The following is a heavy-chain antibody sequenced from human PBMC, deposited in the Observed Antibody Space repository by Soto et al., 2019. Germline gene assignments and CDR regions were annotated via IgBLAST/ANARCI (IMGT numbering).Heavy chain of an antibody. D-gene: IGHD6-19*01. CDR1: GGSFSGYY. CDR2: IYYSGST. V-gene: IGHV4-59*08. J-gene: IGHJ6*03. Sequence: SETLSLTCAVYGGSFSGYYWSWIRQPPGKGLERIGYIYYSGSTDYNPSLKSRVTISVDTSKNQFSLKLSSVTAADTAVYYCARTERIAVAGTYYYYYMDVWGKGTTVTVSS. CDR3: ARTERIAVAGTYYYYYMDV.